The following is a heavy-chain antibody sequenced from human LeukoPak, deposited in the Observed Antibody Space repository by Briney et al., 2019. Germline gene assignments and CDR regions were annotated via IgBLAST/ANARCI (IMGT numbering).Heavy chain of an antibody. CDR3: ARHFDNGDYKKTFDI. V-gene: IGHV4-39*01. D-gene: IGHD4-17*01. CDR2: IHYTGRA. J-gene: IGHJ3*02. Sequence: SETLSLTCSVFGGSISSTTYYWVWIRQPPGKGLGCIASIHYTGRAYYNPSLKSRVTISADTSKNHFSLKLSSVTAADTAVYYCARHFDNGDYKKTFDIWGQGTMVTVSS. CDR1: GGSISSTTYY.